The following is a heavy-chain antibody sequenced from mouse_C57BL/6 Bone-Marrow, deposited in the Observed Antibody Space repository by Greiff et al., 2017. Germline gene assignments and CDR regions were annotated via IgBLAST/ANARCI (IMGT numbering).Heavy chain of an antibody. V-gene: IGHV3-6*01. Sequence: VQLKESGPGLVKPSQSLSLTCSVTGYSITSGYYWNWIRQFPGNKLEWMGYISYDGSNNYNPSLKNRISITRDTSKNQFFLKLNSVTTEDTATYYCARDRLLHAMDYWGQGTSVTVSS. CDR1: GYSITSGYY. CDR2: ISYDGSN. CDR3: ARDRLLHAMDY. J-gene: IGHJ4*01. D-gene: IGHD2-3*01.